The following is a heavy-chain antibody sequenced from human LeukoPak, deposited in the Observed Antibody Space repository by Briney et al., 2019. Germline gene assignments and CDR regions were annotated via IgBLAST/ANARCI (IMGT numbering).Heavy chain of an antibody. V-gene: IGHV1-69*13. CDR2: ITPIFGTA. D-gene: IGHD5-24*01. CDR3: ARGAYTIMVY. CDR1: GGTFSSDA. Sequence: ASVKVSCKAYGGTFSSDAISWVRQAPGQGLEWMGGITPIFGTANYAQKFQGRVTINADEFTNTVYMELRSLRSEDTAVYYCARGAYTIMVYWGQGSLVTVSS. J-gene: IGHJ4*02.